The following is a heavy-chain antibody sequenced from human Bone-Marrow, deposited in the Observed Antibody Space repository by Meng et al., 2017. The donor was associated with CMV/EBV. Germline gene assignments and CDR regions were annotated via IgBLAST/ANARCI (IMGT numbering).Heavy chain of an antibody. D-gene: IGHD5-18*01. J-gene: IGHJ4*02. V-gene: IGHV1-69*05. Sequence: CKAYGGTFRSYAISWVRQAPGQGLEWMGGIIPIFGTANYAQKFQGRVTITTDESTSTAYMELSSLRSEDTAVYYCAAERGTAMVTDYWGQGTLVTVSS. CDR1: GGTFRSYA. CDR3: AAERGTAMVTDY. CDR2: IIPIFGTA.